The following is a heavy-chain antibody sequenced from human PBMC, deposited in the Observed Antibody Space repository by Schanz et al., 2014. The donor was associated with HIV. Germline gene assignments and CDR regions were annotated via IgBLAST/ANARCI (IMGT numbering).Heavy chain of an antibody. V-gene: IGHV4-61*02. J-gene: IGHJ4*02. D-gene: IGHD6-19*01. CDR3: ARILLSSSGWYGGDY. CDR2: VYSGGSS. CDR1: GGSIISGDYY. Sequence: QVQLQQWGAGLLKPSETLSLTCTVSGGSIISGDYYWTWIRQPAGRGLEWIGRVYSGGSSNYNPSLRSRVTMSVDTSKNQFSLSRSSVTAADTAVYYCARILLSSSGWYGGDYWGQGTLVIVSS.